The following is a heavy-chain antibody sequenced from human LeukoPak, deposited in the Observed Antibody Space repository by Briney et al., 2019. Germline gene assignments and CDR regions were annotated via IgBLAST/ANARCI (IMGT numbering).Heavy chain of an antibody. CDR2: INPSGGST. CDR3: ARESIAALYNWFDP. Sequence: ASVTVSCRSSGYTFTIYYMHWVRQAPGQGLEWMGIINPSGGSTSYAQKFQGRVTMTRDMSTSTVYMELSSLRSEDTAVYYCARESIAALYNWFDPWGQGTLVTVSS. CDR1: GYTFTIYY. J-gene: IGHJ5*02. V-gene: IGHV1-46*01. D-gene: IGHD6-6*01.